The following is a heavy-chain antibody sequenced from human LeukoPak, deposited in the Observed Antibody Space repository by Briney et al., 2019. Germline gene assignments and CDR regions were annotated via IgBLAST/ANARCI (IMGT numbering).Heavy chain of an antibody. V-gene: IGHV3-23*01. D-gene: IGHD3-10*01. CDR1: AFTFSDNA. J-gene: IGHJ4*02. Sequence: GGSLRLSCVASAFTFSDNAMSWVRQAPGKGLEWVSAMSANSDFTYYAESVKGRFTISRDNSKNTLYLQMNRLISEDTAIYYCAKGRNSHYDSGSYDDFRGQGTLVTVSS. CDR2: MSANSDFT. CDR3: AKGRNSHYDSGSYDDF.